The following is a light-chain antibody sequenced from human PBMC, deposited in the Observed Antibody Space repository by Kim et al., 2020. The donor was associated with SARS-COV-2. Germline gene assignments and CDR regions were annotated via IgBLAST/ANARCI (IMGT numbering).Light chain of an antibody. J-gene: IGLJ3*02. CDR3: AAWDGSLNVWV. V-gene: IGLV1-44*01. Sequence: QAVVTQPPSASGTPGQRVTISCSGSKSNVGNNPVNWYQQFPGTAPKLLIYGDGQRPSGVFDRFSGSKSGTSASLAIGGLHSEDEADYYCAAWDGSLNVWVFGGGTQLTVL. CDR1: KSNVGNNP. CDR2: GDG.